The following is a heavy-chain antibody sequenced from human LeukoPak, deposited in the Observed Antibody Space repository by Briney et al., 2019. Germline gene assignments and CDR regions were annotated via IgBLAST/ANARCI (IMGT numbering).Heavy chain of an antibody. D-gene: IGHD3-9*01. J-gene: IGHJ4*02. CDR1: GGSFSSYY. Sequence: PSETLSLTCTVSGGSFSSYYWSWIRQPAGKGLEWIGRIYTSGSTNYNPSLKSRVTMSVDTSKNQFFLKLSSVTAADTAVYYCARLMRYCEILTGYEIYYFDYWGQGTLVTVSS. V-gene: IGHV4-4*07. CDR3: ARLMRYCEILTGYEIYYFDY. CDR2: IYTSGST.